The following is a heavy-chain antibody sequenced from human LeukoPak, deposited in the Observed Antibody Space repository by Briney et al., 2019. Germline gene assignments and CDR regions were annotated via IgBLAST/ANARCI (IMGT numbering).Heavy chain of an antibody. Sequence: SETLSLTCTVSGGSISSYYWSWIRQPPGKGLEWIGYIYYSGSTNYNPSLKSRVTISVGTSKNQFSLKLSSVTAADTAVYYCARRPADYYGGNYYFDYWGQGTLVTVSS. CDR3: ARRPADYYGGNYYFDY. J-gene: IGHJ4*02. CDR2: IYYSGST. D-gene: IGHD4-23*01. V-gene: IGHV4-59*01. CDR1: GGSISSYY.